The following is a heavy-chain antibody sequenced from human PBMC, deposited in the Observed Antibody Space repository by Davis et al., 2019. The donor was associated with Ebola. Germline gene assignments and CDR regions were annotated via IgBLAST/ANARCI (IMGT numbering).Heavy chain of an antibody. CDR1: GGSISSYY. D-gene: IGHD5-12*01. V-gene: IGHV4-59*08. CDR3: ARRWGGYGDY. J-gene: IGHJ4*02. CDR2: IYYSGST. Sequence: SETLSLTCTVSGGSISSYYWSWIRQPPGKGLEWIGYIYYSGSTNYNPSLKSRVTISVDTSKNQFSLKLSSVTAADMAVYYCARRWGGYGDYWGQGTLVTVSS.